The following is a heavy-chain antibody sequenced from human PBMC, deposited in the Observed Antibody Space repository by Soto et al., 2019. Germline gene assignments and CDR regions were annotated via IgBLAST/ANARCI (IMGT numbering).Heavy chain of an antibody. CDR3: AKGYSYGVLEPWGY. D-gene: IGHD5-18*01. V-gene: IGHV3-9*01. CDR2: ISWNSGII. Sequence: PGGSLRLSCAASGFTFDDYAMHWVRQAPGKGLEWVSGISWNSGIIDYADPVKGRFTISRDNAKNSLYLQMNSLRAEDTALYYWAKGYSYGVLEPWGYWGQETRVTVSS. J-gene: IGHJ4*02. CDR1: GFTFDDYA.